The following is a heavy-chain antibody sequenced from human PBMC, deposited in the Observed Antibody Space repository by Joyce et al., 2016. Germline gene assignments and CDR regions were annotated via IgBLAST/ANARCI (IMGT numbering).Heavy chain of an antibody. D-gene: IGHD1/OR15-1a*01. CDR1: GYTFDSYG. CDR2: IIPYNGDT. Sequence: QVQLVQSGAEVKKPGASVKVSCKASGYTFDSYGISWVRQVPGQGLEWMGWIIPYNGDTKYAQKYQGRVTMTSDTATSTAVMELRSLRPDDTAVYYCARGTTPLPFNYWGQGTLVTVSS. V-gene: IGHV1-18*01. CDR3: ARGTTPLPFNY. J-gene: IGHJ4*02.